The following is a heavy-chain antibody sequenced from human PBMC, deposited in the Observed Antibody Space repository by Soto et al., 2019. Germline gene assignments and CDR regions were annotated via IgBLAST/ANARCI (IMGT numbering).Heavy chain of an antibody. CDR1: GGSISRSSYS. CDR2: LYYSGNT. Sequence: SETLSLTCTVSGGSISRSSYSWAWIRQPPGKGLEWIGTLYYSGNTYYNPSLKSRVTMSVDTSKNQFSLKLSSVTAADTAVYYCATRQGGSYNWFDPWGQGTLVTVSS. CDR3: ATRQGGSYNWFDP. V-gene: IGHV4-39*01. J-gene: IGHJ5*02. D-gene: IGHD2-15*01.